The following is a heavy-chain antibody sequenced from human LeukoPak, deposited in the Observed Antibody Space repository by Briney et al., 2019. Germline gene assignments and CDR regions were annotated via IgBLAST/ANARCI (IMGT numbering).Heavy chain of an antibody. Sequence: SETLSLTCAVYGGSFSGYYWNWIRQPPGKGLEWIGEINHSGSTNYNPSLKSRVTISVDTSKNQFSLKLSSVTAADTAVYYCARAPYSSGWYRGYFDYWGQGTLVTVSS. V-gene: IGHV4-34*01. CDR2: INHSGST. CDR3: ARAPYSSGWYRGYFDY. CDR1: GGSFSGYY. J-gene: IGHJ4*02. D-gene: IGHD6-19*01.